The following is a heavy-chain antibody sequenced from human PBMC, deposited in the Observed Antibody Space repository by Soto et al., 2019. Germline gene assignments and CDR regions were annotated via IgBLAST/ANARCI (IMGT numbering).Heavy chain of an antibody. D-gene: IGHD3-22*01. V-gene: IGHV4-31*03. CDR2: IYYSGST. CDR3: ARGYYDSSGYYYAPVPSDAFDI. Sequence: QVQLQESGPGLVKPSQTLSLTCTVSGGSISSGGYYWSWIRQHPGKGLEWIGYIYYSGSTHYNPYLKSRVTISVDTSKNQFSLKLSSVTAADTAVYYCARGYYDSSGYYYAPVPSDAFDIWGQGTMVTVSS. CDR1: GGSISSGGYY. J-gene: IGHJ3*02.